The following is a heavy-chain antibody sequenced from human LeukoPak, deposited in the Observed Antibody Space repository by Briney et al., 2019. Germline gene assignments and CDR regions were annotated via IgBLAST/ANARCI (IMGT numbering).Heavy chain of an antibody. V-gene: IGHV4-30-2*01. CDR2: INHSWST. CDR1: GGSISSGGYS. J-gene: IGHJ5*02. Sequence: PSETLSLTCAVSGGSISSGGYSWIWIPQPPGKGLEWIGYINHSWSTYDNPSLKSRVTISVDRSKTQFSQKLSSVTAADTAVYYCARAKYYDIVTGRNDNWFDPWGQGTRVTVSS. D-gene: IGHD3-9*01. CDR3: ARAKYYDIVTGRNDNWFDP.